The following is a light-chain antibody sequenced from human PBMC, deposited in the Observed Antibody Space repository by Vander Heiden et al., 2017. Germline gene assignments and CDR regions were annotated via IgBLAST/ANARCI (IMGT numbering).Light chain of an antibody. Sequence: QSVLTQPPSVSAAPAQKVTISCSGGSSTIGKNYVSWYQQLPGTAPKLLIYDNKKRPSGIPDRFSASKSGTSATLGITGLQTGDEADYYCGTWDSSLSAYVFGTGTKVTAL. CDR3: GTWDSSLSAYV. CDR1: SSTIGKNY. CDR2: DNK. J-gene: IGLJ1*01. V-gene: IGLV1-51*01.